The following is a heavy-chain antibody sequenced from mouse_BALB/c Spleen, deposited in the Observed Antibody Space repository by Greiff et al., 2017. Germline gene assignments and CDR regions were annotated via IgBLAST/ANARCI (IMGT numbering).Heavy chain of an antibody. CDR3: ATPHYYGSSYYAMDY. J-gene: IGHJ4*01. D-gene: IGHD1-1*01. Sequence: QVQLKESGPGLVAPSQSLSITCTVSGFSLTSCGVHWVRQPPGKGLEWLGVIWAGGSTNYNSALMSRLSISKDNSKSQVFLQMNSLQTDDTAMYYCATPHYYGSSYYAMDYWGQGTSVTVSS. V-gene: IGHV2-9*02. CDR1: GFSLTSCG. CDR2: IWAGGST.